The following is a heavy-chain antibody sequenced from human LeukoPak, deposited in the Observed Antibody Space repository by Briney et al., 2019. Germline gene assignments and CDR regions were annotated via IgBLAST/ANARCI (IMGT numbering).Heavy chain of an antibody. CDR2: ISGYNGDT. CDR3: ARDPQGYCSGGSCYLKYYYGMDV. J-gene: IGHJ6*02. D-gene: IGHD2-15*01. V-gene: IGHV1-18*01. Sequence: ASVKVSCKASGYTFTSYGISWVRQAPGQGLEWMGWISGYNGDTYYAQRLQGRVTMTTGTSTSTAYMELRSLRSDDTAVYYCARDPQGYCSGGSCYLKYYYGMDVWGQGTTVTVSS. CDR1: GYTFTSYG.